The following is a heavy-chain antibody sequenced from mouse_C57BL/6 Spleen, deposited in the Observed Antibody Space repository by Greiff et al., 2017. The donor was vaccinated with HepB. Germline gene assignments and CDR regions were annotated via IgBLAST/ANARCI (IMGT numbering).Heavy chain of an antibody. J-gene: IGHJ4*01. Sequence: EVKLQESGAELVRPGASVKLSCTASGFNIKDYYMHWVKQRPEQGLEWIGRIDPEDGDTEYAPKFQGKATMTADTSSNTAYLQLSSLTSEDTAVYYCTTGVYYGYENYAMDYWGQGTSVTVSS. CDR2: IDPEDGDT. CDR1: GFNIKDYY. V-gene: IGHV14-1*01. CDR3: TTGVYYGYENYAMDY. D-gene: IGHD2-2*01.